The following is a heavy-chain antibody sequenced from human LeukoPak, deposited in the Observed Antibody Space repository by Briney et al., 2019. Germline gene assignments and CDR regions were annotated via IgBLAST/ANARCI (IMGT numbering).Heavy chain of an antibody. CDR1: GFTFSSYG. CDR3: ARGEYGDYAIDY. J-gene: IGHJ4*02. V-gene: IGHV3-21*01. D-gene: IGHD4-17*01. CDR2: ISSSSSYI. Sequence: GGSLRLSCAASGFTFSSYGMHWVRQAPGKGLEWVSSISSSSSYIYYADSVKGRFTISRDNAKNSLYLQMNSLRAEDTAVYYCARGEYGDYAIDYWGQGTLVTVSS.